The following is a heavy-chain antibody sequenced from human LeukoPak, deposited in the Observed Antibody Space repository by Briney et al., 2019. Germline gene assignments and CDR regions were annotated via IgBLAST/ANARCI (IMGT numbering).Heavy chain of an antibody. CDR2: IYYNGNT. D-gene: IGHD5-18*01. V-gene: IGHV4-39*07. CDR3: ARYGLLRLSEINAFHI. J-gene: IGHJ3*02. Sequence: SETLSLTSTVSGGSISHSNYYWVWIRQPPGKGLEWIGSIYYNGNTYYSPSLKSRVTISIDTSKNHFSLKLNSVTAADTAVYYCARYGLLRLSEINAFHIWGQGTMVTVSS. CDR1: GGSISHSNYY.